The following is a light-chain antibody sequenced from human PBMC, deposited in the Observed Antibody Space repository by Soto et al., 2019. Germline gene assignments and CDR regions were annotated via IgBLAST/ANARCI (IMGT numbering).Light chain of an antibody. CDR3: CSYAGSSTLV. CDR2: EDT. V-gene: IGLV2-23*01. J-gene: IGLJ3*02. Sequence: QSALTQPASVSGSPGQSITISCTGTSSDVGTYNLVSWYQRYPGEAPKLMIYEDTKRPSGVSTRFSGCKSGNTASLTISGLQAEDEADYFCCSYAGSSTLVFGGGTKLTVL. CDR1: SSDVGTYNL.